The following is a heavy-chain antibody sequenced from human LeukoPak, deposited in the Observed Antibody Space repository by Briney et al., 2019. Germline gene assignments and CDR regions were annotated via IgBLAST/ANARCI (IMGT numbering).Heavy chain of an antibody. V-gene: IGHV3-43D*03. CDR3: ARKTYYYDSSGYYPYYYYYYYMDV. CDR2: ISWDGGST. D-gene: IGHD3-22*01. J-gene: IGHJ6*03. CDR1: GFTFDDYA. Sequence: PGGSLRLSCAASGFTFDDYAMHWVRQAPVKGLEWVSLISWDGGSTYYADSVKGRFTISRDNAKNSLYLQMNSLRAEDTAVYYCARKTYYYDSSGYYPYYYYYYYMDVWGKGTTVTVSS.